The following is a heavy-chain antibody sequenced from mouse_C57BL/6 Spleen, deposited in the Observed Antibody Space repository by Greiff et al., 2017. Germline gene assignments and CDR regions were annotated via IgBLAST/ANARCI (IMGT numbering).Heavy chain of an antibody. D-gene: IGHD2-4*01. CDR1: GYTFTDYT. J-gene: IGHJ4*01. CDR3: ARGDYDYSYYAMDY. V-gene: IGHV1-22*01. Sequence: DVQLQESGPELVKPGASVQMSCKASGYTFTDYTMHWVKQSHGKSLEWIGYSNPNNGGTGYNQKFKGKATLTVNKSSSTAYMELRSLTSEDSAVYYCARGDYDYSYYAMDYWGQGTSVTVSS. CDR2: SNPNNGGT.